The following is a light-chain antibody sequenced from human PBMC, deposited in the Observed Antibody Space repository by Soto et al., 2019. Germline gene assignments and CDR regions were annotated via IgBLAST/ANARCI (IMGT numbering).Light chain of an antibody. CDR3: QQRYNWPIT. CDR1: QSVSSH. J-gene: IGKJ5*01. CDR2: AAS. Sequence: EVVLTQSPATLSLSPGERATLSCRASQSVSSHLAWYQQKPGQAPRLLIYAASTRATGIPVRFSGSGSETEFTLTISSLEPEDFSVYYCQQRYNWPITFGQGTRLEI. V-gene: IGKV3-11*01.